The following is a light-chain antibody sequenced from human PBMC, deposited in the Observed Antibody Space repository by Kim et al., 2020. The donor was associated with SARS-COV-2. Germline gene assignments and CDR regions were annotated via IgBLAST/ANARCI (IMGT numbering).Light chain of an antibody. V-gene: IGLV1-51*01. J-gene: IGLJ3*02. CDR2: DNN. CDR1: CSNIENIY. Sequence: QKVTHTSSRACSNIENIYVSWYQQLQETAPELLLYDNNKRTLGIPDRSSGSKSGTSATLGITGLQPGDEDDYYCGTWDSSLSAGVFGGGTKLTVL. CDR3: GTWDSSLSAGV.